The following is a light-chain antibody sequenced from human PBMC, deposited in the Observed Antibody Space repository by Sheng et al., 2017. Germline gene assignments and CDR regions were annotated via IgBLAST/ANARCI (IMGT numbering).Light chain of an antibody. J-gene: IGKJ1*01. CDR1: ESISYW. CDR3: QQYKSPSWT. Sequence: DIQMTQSPSTLSASVGDRVTITCRASESISYWLAWYQQKPGKATNLLIYKASSLESGVPSRFSGSGSGTEFTLTISSLQPDDFATYYCQQYKSPSWTFGQGTEGG. CDR2: KAS. V-gene: IGKV1-5*03.